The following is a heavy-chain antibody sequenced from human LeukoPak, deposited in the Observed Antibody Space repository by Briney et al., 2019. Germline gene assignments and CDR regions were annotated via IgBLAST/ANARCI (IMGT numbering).Heavy chain of an antibody. CDR3: ARDFGAERGGDWFDP. CDR1: GGTFSSYA. J-gene: IGHJ5*02. Sequence: ASVKVSCKASGGTFSSYAISWVRQAPGQGLEWMGGIIPIFGTANYAQKFQGRVTITADESTSTAYVELSSLRSEDTAVYYCARDFGAERGGDWFDPWGQGTLVTVSS. V-gene: IGHV1-69*13. CDR2: IIPIFGTA. D-gene: IGHD2-21*01.